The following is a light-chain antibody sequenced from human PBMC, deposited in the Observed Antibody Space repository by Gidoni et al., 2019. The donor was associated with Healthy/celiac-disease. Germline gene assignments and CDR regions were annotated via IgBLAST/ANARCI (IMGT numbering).Light chain of an antibody. Sequence: EVGMTQAPATLSVSPGERATLSCRASQSVRSNFAWYQQKPGQAPGPLIYCASTRATGIPARYSGSGSVTAFTPTISSLQSEDFAVYYCQQYNNWPPWTFXQXTKVEIK. J-gene: IGKJ1*01. CDR1: QSVRSN. V-gene: IGKV3-15*01. CDR3: QQYNNWPPWT. CDR2: CAS.